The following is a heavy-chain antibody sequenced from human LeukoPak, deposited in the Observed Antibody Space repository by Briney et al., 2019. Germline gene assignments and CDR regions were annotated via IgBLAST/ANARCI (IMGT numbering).Heavy chain of an antibody. CDR2: ISTSSSHI. Sequence: GGSLRLSCAASGFTFSSYSMNWVRQAPGKGLEWVSYISTSSSHIYYADPVKGRFTISRDNAKKSLYLQMNSPRAEDTAVYYCARYGSGTYYPPLDYWGQGTLVTVSS. J-gene: IGHJ4*02. CDR3: ARYGSGTYYPPLDY. CDR1: GFTFSSYS. V-gene: IGHV3-21*05. D-gene: IGHD3-10*01.